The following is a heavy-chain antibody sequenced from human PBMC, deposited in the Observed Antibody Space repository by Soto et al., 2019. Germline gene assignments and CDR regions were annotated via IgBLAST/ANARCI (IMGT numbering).Heavy chain of an antibody. J-gene: IGHJ4*02. D-gene: IGHD4-17*01. V-gene: IGHV1-18*01. Sequence: ASVKVSCKASGYTFTSYGISWVRQAPGQGLEWMGWISAYNGNTNYAQKLQGRVTMTTDTSTSTAYMELRSLRSDDTAVYYCARGPLMTTVTTLFDYWGQGTLDTVSS. CDR3: ARGPLMTTVTTLFDY. CDR1: GYTFTSYG. CDR2: ISAYNGNT.